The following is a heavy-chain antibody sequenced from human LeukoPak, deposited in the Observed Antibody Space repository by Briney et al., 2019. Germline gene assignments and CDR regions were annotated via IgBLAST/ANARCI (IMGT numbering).Heavy chain of an antibody. J-gene: IGHJ6*03. CDR3: AKTTVTSEEYFYYYMDV. V-gene: IGHV4-59*11. CDR1: GDSINTHY. Sequence: PSETLSLTCTVSGDSINTHYWSWIRQPPGKGLEWIGYIYYSGSTNYNPSLKSRVSISVDTSKNQFSLQLTSVTAADTAVYYCAKTTVTSEEYFYYYMDVWGKGTTVTVSS. D-gene: IGHD4-17*01. CDR2: IYYSGST.